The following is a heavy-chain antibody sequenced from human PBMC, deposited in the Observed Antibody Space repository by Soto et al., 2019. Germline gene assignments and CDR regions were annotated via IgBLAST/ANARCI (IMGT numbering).Heavy chain of an antibody. V-gene: IGHV4-34*01. J-gene: IGHJ4*02. CDR1: GGSFSGYY. CDR2: ISHSGST. CDR3: ARGGKHLAPPGY. Sequence: QVQLQQWGAGLLKPSETLSLTCAVYGGSFSGYYWNWNRQPPGKGLEWIGEISHSGSTNYNPSLKSRVTISVDTSKNQFSLKLSSVTAADTAVYYCARGGKHLAPPGYWGQGTLVTVSS.